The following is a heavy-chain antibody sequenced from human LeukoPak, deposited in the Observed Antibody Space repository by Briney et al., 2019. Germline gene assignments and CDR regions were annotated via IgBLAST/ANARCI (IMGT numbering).Heavy chain of an antibody. CDR1: GFTFDDYA. Sequence: PGRSLRLSCAASGFTFDDYAMHWVRQAPGKGLEWVSGISWNSGSIGYADSVKGRFTISRDNAKNSLYLQMNSLRAEDTAVYYCAGDDFPYYFEYWGQGALVTVSS. CDR2: ISWNSGSI. J-gene: IGHJ4*02. D-gene: IGHD5-12*01. V-gene: IGHV3-9*01. CDR3: AGDDFPYYFEY.